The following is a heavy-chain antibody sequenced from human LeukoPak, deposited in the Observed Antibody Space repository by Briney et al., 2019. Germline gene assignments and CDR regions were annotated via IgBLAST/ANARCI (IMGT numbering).Heavy chain of an antibody. Sequence: GGSLRLSCAASGFTFSSYGMHWVRQAPGKGLEWVATISYDGSNKYYADSVKGRFTISRDNSKNTLYLQMDSLRADDTAVYYCAKKTPGDFWSGPDYWGQGTLVTVSS. CDR3: AKKTPGDFWSGPDY. CDR2: ISYDGSNK. D-gene: IGHD3-3*01. V-gene: IGHV3-30*18. CDR1: GFTFSSYG. J-gene: IGHJ4*02.